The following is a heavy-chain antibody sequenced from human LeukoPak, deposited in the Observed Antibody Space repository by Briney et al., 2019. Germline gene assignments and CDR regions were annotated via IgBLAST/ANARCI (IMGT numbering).Heavy chain of an antibody. J-gene: IGHJ3*02. CDR3: ARVGDTAMADAFDI. D-gene: IGHD5-18*01. V-gene: IGHV4-59*01. CDR2: IYYSGST. Sequence: SETLSLTCTVSGDSISSYYWSWIRQPPGKGLEWIGYIYYSGSTNYNPSLKSRVTISVDTSKNQFSLKLSSVTAADTAVYYCARVGDTAMADAFDIWGQGTMVTVSS. CDR1: GDSISSYY.